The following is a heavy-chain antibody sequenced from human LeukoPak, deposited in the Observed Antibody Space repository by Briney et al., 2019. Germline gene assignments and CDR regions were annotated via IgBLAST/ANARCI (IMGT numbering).Heavy chain of an antibody. Sequence: GGSLRLSCAASGFTFSSYGMHWVRQAPGKGLEWVAVIWYDGSNKYYADSVKGRFTISRDNSKNTLYLQMNSLRAEDTAVYYCARDGHDYVDSPYYFDYWGQGTLVTVSS. CDR2: IWYDGSNK. J-gene: IGHJ4*02. CDR1: GFTFSSYG. V-gene: IGHV3-33*01. D-gene: IGHD4-17*01. CDR3: ARDGHDYVDSPYYFDY.